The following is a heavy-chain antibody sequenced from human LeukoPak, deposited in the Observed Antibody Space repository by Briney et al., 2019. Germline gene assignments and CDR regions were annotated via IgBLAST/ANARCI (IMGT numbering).Heavy chain of an antibody. Sequence: PGGSLRLSCAASGFTFSGYSMNWVRQAPGRGLEWVSSISSTSTYIDYADSVKGRFTISRDNAKNSLYLQMNSLRAEDTAVYYCARVITVYNDYEEVAEYFQHWGQGTLVIVSS. V-gene: IGHV3-21*01. CDR1: GFTFSGYS. D-gene: IGHD4-17*01. CDR3: ARVITVYNDYEEVAEYFQH. J-gene: IGHJ1*01. CDR2: ISSTSTYI.